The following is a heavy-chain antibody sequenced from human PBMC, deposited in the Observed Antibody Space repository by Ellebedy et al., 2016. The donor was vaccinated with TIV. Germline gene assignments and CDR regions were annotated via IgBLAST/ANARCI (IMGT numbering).Heavy chain of an antibody. D-gene: IGHD1-14*01. CDR1: GGTFSSYA. V-gene: IGHV1-46*01. J-gene: IGHJ4*02. CDR2: INPRGGST. Sequence: ASVKVSCKASGGTFSSYAISWVRQAPGQGLEWMGIINPRGGSTSYPQRFQGRVTMTRDTSTSTVYMELTSLRSEDTAVYYCARDLAGPFDHWGQGTLVTVSS. CDR3: ARDLAGPFDH.